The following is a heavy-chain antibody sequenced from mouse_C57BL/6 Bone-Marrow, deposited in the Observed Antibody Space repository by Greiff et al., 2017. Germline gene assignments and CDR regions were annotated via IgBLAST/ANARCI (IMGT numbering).Heavy chain of an antibody. D-gene: IGHD1-1*01. V-gene: IGHV14-4*01. J-gene: IGHJ2*01. CDR1: GFNIKDDY. CDR2: IDPENGDT. CDR3: TTGPYYYGSSYYFDY. Sequence: VHVKQSGAELVRPGASVKLSCTASGFNIKDDYMHWVKQRPEQGLEWIGWIDPENGDTEYASKFQGKATITADTSSNTAYLQLSSLTSEDTAVYYCTTGPYYYGSSYYFDYWGQGTTLTVSS.